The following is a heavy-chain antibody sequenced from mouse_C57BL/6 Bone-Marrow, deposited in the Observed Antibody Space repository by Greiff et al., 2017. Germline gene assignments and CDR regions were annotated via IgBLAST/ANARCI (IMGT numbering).Heavy chain of an antibody. CDR3: AREDYYGSMFAY. V-gene: IGHV5-6*01. CDR2: ISSGGSYT. D-gene: IGHD1-1*01. Sequence: EVQLVESGGDLAKPGGSLKLSCAASGFTFSSYGMSWVRQTPDKRLEWVATISSGGSYTYYPDSVKGRFTISRDNAKNTLYLQMSSLKSEDTAMYYCAREDYYGSMFAYWGQGTLVTVSA. J-gene: IGHJ3*01. CDR1: GFTFSSYG.